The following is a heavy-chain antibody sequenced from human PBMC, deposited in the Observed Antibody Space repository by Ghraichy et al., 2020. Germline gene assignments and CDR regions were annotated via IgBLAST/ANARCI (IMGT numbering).Heavy chain of an antibody. Sequence: SQTLSLTCTVSGGSISSSRYYWDWIRQPPGKGLEWIGSIHNSGSTYYNPSLKCRVTISEDTSKNQFSLKLSSVTATDTAVYYCARLPTGYFDYWGQGTLVTVSS. CDR2: IHNSGST. J-gene: IGHJ4*02. CDR1: GGSISSSRYY. V-gene: IGHV4-39*01. CDR3: ARLPTGYFDY.